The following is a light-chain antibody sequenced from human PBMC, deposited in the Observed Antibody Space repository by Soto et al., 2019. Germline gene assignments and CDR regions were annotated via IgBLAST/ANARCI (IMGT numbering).Light chain of an antibody. CDR3: EQYYSSRLT. V-gene: IGKV3-20*01. CDR2: GAS. J-gene: IGKJ4*01. CDR1: QSVSSTF. Sequence: EIVLTQSPGTLSLSPGERATLSCSASQSVSSTFVSWYQQKPGQSPRLLIYGASSRATAIPARFRGSGSGTGFTFTISGLEPEYFAVYYCEQYYSSRLTFGGGTNVEI.